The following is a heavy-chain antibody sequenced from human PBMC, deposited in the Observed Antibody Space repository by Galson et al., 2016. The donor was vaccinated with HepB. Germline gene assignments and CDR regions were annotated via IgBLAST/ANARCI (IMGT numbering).Heavy chain of an antibody. V-gene: IGHV4-61*09. CDR2: IYTGGSN. J-gene: IGHJ4*02. Sequence: TLSLTCTVAGASINSGDHFWTWIRQPAGKGLEWIGHIYTGGSNEFNPSLRSRVTISVDTSENQFSLKLTSVTAADTAVYYCAREARFLGGSGFALWGQGSLVTVSS. D-gene: IGHD3-3*01. CDR3: AREARFLGGSGFAL. CDR1: GASINSGDHF.